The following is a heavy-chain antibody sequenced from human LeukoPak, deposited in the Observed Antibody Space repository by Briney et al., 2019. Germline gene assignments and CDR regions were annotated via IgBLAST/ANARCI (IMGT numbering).Heavy chain of an antibody. Sequence: GGSLRLSCQASGFTFSSYGMNWAGQAPGKGLDWVSSISSSSSYIYYADSVKGRFTVSRDNAKNTLYLQMNSLRAEDTAVYYCARDVPHNWFDTWGQGTLVTVSS. V-gene: IGHV3-21*01. CDR3: ARDVPHNWFDT. J-gene: IGHJ5*02. CDR1: GFTFSSYG. CDR2: ISSSSSYI.